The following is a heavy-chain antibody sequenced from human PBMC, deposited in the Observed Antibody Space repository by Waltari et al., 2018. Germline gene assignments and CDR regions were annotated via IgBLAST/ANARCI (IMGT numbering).Heavy chain of an antibody. V-gene: IGHV4-39*07. D-gene: IGHD1-7*01. CDR3: ARDAGGWPKLRTRGPFDY. CDR1: GGSISSSSYY. CDR2: NYYSGST. Sequence: QLQLQESGPGLVKPSETLSLTCTVSGGSISSSSYYWGWIRQPPGKGLEWIWSNYYSGSTYYNPSLKSRVTISVATSKNQFSLKLSSVTAADTAVYYCARDAGGWPKLRTRGPFDYWGQGTLVTVSS. J-gene: IGHJ4*02.